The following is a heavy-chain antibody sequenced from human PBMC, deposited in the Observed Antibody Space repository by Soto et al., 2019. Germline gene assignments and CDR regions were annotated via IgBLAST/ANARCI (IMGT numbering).Heavy chain of an antibody. Sequence: VGSLRLSCAASGFTFSSYAMHWVRQAPGKGLEWVAVISYDGSNKYYADSVKGRFTISRDNSKNTLYLQMNSLRAEDTAVYYCARDTYYYDSSGYNYWGQGTLVTVSS. D-gene: IGHD3-22*01. CDR1: GFTFSSYA. V-gene: IGHV3-30-3*01. CDR2: ISYDGSNK. CDR3: ARDTYYYDSSGYNY. J-gene: IGHJ4*02.